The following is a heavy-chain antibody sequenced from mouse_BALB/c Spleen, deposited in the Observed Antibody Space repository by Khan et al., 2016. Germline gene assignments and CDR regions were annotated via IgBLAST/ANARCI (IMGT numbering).Heavy chain of an antibody. J-gene: IGHJ1*01. V-gene: IGHV3-2*02. D-gene: IGHD1-2*01. Sequence: VQLQESGPGLVKHSQSLSLTCTVTGYSITSDYAWNWIRQFPGNKLEWMGYIRYSGSTTYNPSLKSRISITRDTSKNQFFLQLYSVTTEDTATYYCTRSPTATRYFDVWGAGTTVTVSS. CDR2: IRYSGST. CDR3: TRSPTATRYFDV. CDR1: GYSITSDYA.